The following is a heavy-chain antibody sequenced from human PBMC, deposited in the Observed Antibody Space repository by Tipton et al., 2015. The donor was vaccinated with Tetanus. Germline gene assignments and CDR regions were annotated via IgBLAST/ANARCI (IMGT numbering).Heavy chain of an antibody. J-gene: IGHJ6*02. CDR1: GGSISSYY. D-gene: IGHD1-1*01. CDR3: ARDRSLFNWNDDHSAANYYYYYGMDV. Sequence: TLSLTCTVSGGSISSYYWSWIRQPPGKGLEWIGYIYYSGSTNYNPSLKSRVTISVDTSKNQFSLKLSSVTAADTAVYYCARDRSLFNWNDDHSAANYYYYYGMDVWGQGTTVTFSS. V-gene: IGHV4-59*01. CDR2: IYYSGST.